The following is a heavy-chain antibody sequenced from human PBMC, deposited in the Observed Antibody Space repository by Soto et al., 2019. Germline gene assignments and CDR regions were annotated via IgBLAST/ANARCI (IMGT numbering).Heavy chain of an antibody. D-gene: IGHD5-12*01. J-gene: IGHJ4*02. CDR1: SGSITSSNW. Sequence: QVQLQESGPGLVKPSGTLSLTRAVSSGSITSSNWWSWVRQPPGKGLEWIGEVSHSGNTNYIPSLKSRVTISVDKSRNQFSLRLNSVTAADTAVYYCARNRYGGYDFDYWGQGTLVTVSS. V-gene: IGHV4-4*02. CDR3: ARNRYGGYDFDY. CDR2: VSHSGNT.